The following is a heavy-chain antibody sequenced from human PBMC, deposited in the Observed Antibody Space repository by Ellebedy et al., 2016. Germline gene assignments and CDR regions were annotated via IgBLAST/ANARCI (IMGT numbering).Heavy chain of an antibody. D-gene: IGHD3-10*01. J-gene: IGHJ4*02. CDR2: VVGSGERT. V-gene: IGHV3-23*01. CDR1: GFTFTYYG. Sequence: GGSLRLSCAASGFTFTYYGMHWVRQAPGKGPEWVSAVVGSGERTFYADSVKGRFTISRDNSKNRLYLQMSSLKVEDTATYYCANVGGSGTYYNGYWGQGTLVTVSS. CDR3: ANVGGSGTYYNGY.